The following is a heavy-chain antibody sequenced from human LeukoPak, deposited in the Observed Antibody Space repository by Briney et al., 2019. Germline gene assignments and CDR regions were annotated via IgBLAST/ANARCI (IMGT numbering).Heavy chain of an antibody. CDR1: GGTFSNYV. CDR3: ASVTVTTWAPDGHMDV. J-gene: IGHJ6*03. D-gene: IGHD4-11*01. Sequence: ASVKVSCKASGGTFSNYVISWVRQAPGQGLEWMGRIIPMFGTTNYAQNFQGRVTITTDESTSTAYMEVSSLRIEDTAVYYCASVTVTTWAPDGHMDVWGKGTTVTVSS. V-gene: IGHV1-69*05. CDR2: IIPMFGTT.